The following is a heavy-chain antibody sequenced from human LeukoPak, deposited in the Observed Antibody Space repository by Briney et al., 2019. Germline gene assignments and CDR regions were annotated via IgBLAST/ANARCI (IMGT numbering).Heavy chain of an antibody. D-gene: IGHD3-22*01. CDR3: ARVGGYYDSSGYVFDY. CDR1: GGTFSSYA. CDR2: ISAYNGNT. Sequence: ASVKVSCKASGGTFSSYAISWVRQAPGQGLEWMGWISAYNGNTNYAQKLQGRVTMTTDTSTSTAYMELRSLRSDDTAVYYCARVGGYYDSSGYVFDYWGQGTLVTVSS. V-gene: IGHV1-18*01. J-gene: IGHJ4*02.